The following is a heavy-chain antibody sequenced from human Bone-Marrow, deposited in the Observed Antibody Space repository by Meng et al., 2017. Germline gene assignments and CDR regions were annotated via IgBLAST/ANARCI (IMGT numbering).Heavy chain of an antibody. CDR1: GYTFPDYW. CDR2: INPKSGDT. D-gene: IGHD3-9*01. Sequence: ASVKVSCKASGYTFPDYWLHWVRRAPGQGLEWMGRINPKSGDTHYAQRFQGRVTMTGDTSISTAYMELSGLRSDDTAMYYCARVYSSYYDILTGYYRYYYYYGMDVWGQGTTVTVSS. J-gene: IGHJ6*02. V-gene: IGHV1-2*06. CDR3: ARVYSSYYDILTGYYRYYYYYGMDV.